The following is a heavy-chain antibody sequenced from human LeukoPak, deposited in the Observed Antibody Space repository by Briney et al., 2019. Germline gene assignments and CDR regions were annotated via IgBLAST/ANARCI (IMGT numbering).Heavy chain of an antibody. CDR1: GGTFSSYA. D-gene: IGHD2-2*01. J-gene: IGHJ5*02. CDR2: ISAYNGNT. V-gene: IGHV1-18*01. Sequence: ASVKVSCKASGGTFSSYAISWVRQAPGQGLEWMGWISAYNGNTNYAQKLQGRVTMTTDTSTSTAYMELRSLRSDDTAVYYCARNRKYQLPDNWFDPWGQGTLVTVSS. CDR3: ARNRKYQLPDNWFDP.